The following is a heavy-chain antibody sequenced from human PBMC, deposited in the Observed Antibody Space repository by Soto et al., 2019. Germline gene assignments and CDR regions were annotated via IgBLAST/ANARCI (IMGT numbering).Heavy chain of an antibody. Sequence: GGSLRLSCAASGFTFSSYGMHWVRQAPGKGLEWVAVIWYDGSNKYYADSVKGRFTISRDNSKNTLYLQMNSLRAEDTAVYYCARDGPQQLVRSSLDYWGQGTLVTVSS. V-gene: IGHV3-33*01. CDR2: IWYDGSNK. CDR3: ARDGPQQLVRSSLDY. CDR1: GFTFSSYG. J-gene: IGHJ4*02. D-gene: IGHD6-6*01.